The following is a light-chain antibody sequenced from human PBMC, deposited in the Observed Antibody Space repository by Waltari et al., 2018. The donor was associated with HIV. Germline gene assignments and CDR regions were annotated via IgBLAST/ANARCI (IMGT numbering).Light chain of an antibody. J-gene: IGLJ3*02. CDR2: STN. Sequence: QTVVTQEPSFSVSPGGTVTLTCGLSSGSVSTSYYPSWYQQTPGQGPRTLIYSTNTRSSGVPDRFAGSILGNKAALTITGAQADDESDYYCVLYMGSGISVFGGGTKLTVL. CDR1: SGSVSTSYY. CDR3: VLYMGSGISV. V-gene: IGLV8-61*01.